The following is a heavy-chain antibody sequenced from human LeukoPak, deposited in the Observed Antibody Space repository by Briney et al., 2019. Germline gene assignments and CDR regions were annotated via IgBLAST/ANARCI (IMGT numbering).Heavy chain of an antibody. V-gene: IGHV3-30-3*01. D-gene: IGHD6-6*01. Sequence: GGSLRLSCAASGFTFSSYAMHWVRQAPGKGLEWVAVISYDGSNKYYADSVKGRFTISRDNSKNTLYLQMNSLRAEDTAVYYCAKAITSIAALNWFDPWGQGTLVTVSS. CDR1: GFTFSSYA. CDR3: AKAITSIAALNWFDP. CDR2: ISYDGSNK. J-gene: IGHJ5*02.